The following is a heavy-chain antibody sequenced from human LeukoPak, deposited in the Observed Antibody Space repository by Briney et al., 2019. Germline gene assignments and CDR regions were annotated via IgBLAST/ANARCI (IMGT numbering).Heavy chain of an antibody. Sequence: ASVKVSCKASGYIFTSYGIIWVRQAPGQGLQWMGWISAHNGNTNYAQKLQGRVTMTTDTSTSTVYMELRSLRSDDTAVYYCASRSTDFYDILTGLPTGYWGQGTLVTVSS. CDR2: ISAHNGNT. D-gene: IGHD3-9*01. J-gene: IGHJ4*02. V-gene: IGHV1-18*01. CDR3: ASRSTDFYDILTGLPTGY. CDR1: GYIFTSYG.